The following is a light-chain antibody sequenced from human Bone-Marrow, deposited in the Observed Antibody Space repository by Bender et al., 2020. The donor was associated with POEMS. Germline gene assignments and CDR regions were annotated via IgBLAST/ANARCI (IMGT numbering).Light chain of an antibody. CDR3: CLYAGTSYV. Sequence: QSALTQPASVSGSPGQSITISCTGTNRDVGTYNLVSWYQHPPGKAPKLMIYEGNKRPSGVSNRFSGSKSGSTASLTISGLQAEDEADYYCCLYAGTSYVFGTGTMVTVL. CDR2: EGN. J-gene: IGLJ1*01. V-gene: IGLV2-23*01. CDR1: NRDVGTYNL.